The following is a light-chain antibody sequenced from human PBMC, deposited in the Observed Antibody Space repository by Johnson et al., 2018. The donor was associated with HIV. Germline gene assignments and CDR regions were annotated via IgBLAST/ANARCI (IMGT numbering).Light chain of an antibody. V-gene: IGLV1-51*02. CDR1: SSNIGNNY. CDR2: KNT. Sequence: QSVLTQSPSVSAAPGQKVTISCSGSSSNIGNNYVSWYQQVPGTAPKVLIYKNTQRPSGIPDRFSGSKSGTSATLGITGLQTGDEADYYCGTWDTSLSAGGVFGTGTKVTVL. J-gene: IGLJ1*01. CDR3: GTWDTSLSAGGV.